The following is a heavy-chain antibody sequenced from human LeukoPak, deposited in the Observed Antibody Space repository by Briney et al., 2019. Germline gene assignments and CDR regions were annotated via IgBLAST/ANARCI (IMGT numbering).Heavy chain of an antibody. Sequence: PSETLSLTCTVSAGSISSYYWSWIRQPPGKVLEWIGYIYYSGSTKYNPSLKSRVTISVDTSKHQFSLKLSSVTAADTDVYYCASHPEWEREAGSTWGQGTLVTVSS. J-gene: IGHJ5*02. CDR2: IYYSGST. CDR1: AGSISSYY. V-gene: IGHV4-59*08. CDR3: ASHPEWEREAGST. D-gene: IGHD3-10*01.